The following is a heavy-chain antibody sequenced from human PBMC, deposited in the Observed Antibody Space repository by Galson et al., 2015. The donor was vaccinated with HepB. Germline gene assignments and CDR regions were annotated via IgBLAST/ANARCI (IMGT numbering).Heavy chain of an antibody. Sequence: LSLTCAVYGGSFSGYYWSWIRQPPGKGLEWIGEINHSGSTNYNPSLKSRVTISVDTSKNQFSLKLSSVTAADTAVYYCARGYCSSTSCYLGFVDYWGQGTLVTVSS. J-gene: IGHJ4*02. CDR1: GGSFSGYY. CDR2: INHSGST. V-gene: IGHV4-34*01. CDR3: ARGYCSSTSCYLGFVDY. D-gene: IGHD2-2*01.